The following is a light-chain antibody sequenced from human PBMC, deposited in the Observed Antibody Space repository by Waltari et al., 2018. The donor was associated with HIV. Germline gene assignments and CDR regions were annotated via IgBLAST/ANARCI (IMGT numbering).Light chain of an antibody. CDR3: QSFETGTWV. J-gene: IGLJ3*02. V-gene: IGLV6-57*04. CDR2: DNN. Sequence: NFMLTQPHSVSESPGKTVTISCTRSGGSIPSNFVQSYQQRPGSAPTTVIYDNNKRPSGVPDRFSGSIDSSSNSASLTISGLKTEDEADYYCQSFETGTWVFGGGTKLTVL. CDR1: GGSIPSNF.